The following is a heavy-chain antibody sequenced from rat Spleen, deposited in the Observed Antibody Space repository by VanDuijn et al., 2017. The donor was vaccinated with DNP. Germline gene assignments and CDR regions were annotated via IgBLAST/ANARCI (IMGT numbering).Heavy chain of an antibody. CDR1: GFTFSSFP. D-gene: IGHD1-11*01. Sequence: EVQLVESGGGLVQPGRSMKLSCAASGFTFSSFPMAWVRQAPTKGLEWLATISTSGGSTPYRDSVKGRFIISRDNAKSTLYLQMNSLRSEDTATYYCARYSRGAMDAWGQGTLVTVSS. V-gene: IGHV5-46*01. CDR2: ISTSGGST. J-gene: IGHJ3*01. CDR3: ARYSRGAMDA.